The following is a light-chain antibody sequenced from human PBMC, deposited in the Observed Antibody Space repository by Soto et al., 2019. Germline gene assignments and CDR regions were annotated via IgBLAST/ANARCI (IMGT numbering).Light chain of an antibody. V-gene: IGKV3-11*01. CDR3: QQRSVWPWT. CDR1: QSVNNY. CDR2: DTS. J-gene: IGKJ1*01. Sequence: EKVWEKSPRTLSWSPEERATLSCRASQSVNNYLAWYQQKPGQAPRLLIYDTSDRASGIPARFSGSGSGTDFTLTIGSLEPEDFAVFYCQQRSVWPWTFGQGTKVEIK.